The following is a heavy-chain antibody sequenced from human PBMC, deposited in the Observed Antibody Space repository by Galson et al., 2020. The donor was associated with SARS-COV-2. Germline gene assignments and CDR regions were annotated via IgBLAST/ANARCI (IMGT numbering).Heavy chain of an antibody. V-gene: IGHV3-74*01. Sequence: GESLKISCAASGFTFSTYWMHWVRQAPGKGLVWVSRINSDGSSTSYADSVKGRFTISRDNAKNTLYLQMNSLRAEDTAVYYCAKEYYYDSSGPLDAFDICGQVTMVTVSS. CDR2: INSDGSST. D-gene: IGHD3-22*01. J-gene: IGHJ3*02. CDR3: AKEYYYDSSGPLDAFDI. CDR1: GFTFSTYW.